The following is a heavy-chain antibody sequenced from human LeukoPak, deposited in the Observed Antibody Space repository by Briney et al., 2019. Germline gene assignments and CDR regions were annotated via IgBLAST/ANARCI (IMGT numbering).Heavy chain of an antibody. CDR1: GGSFSGYY. J-gene: IGHJ5*02. CDR3: ARPLHYDSSGYYYGWFDP. Sequence: SETLSLTCAVYGGSFSGYYWSWIRQPPGKGLEWIGEINHSGSTNYNPSLKSRVTISVDTSKNQFSLKLSSVTATDTAVYYCARPLHYDSSGYYYGWFDPWGQGTLVTVSS. CDR2: INHSGST. V-gene: IGHV4-34*01. D-gene: IGHD3-22*01.